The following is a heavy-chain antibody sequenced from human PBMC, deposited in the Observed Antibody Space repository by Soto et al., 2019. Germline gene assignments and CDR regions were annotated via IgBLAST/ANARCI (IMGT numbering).Heavy chain of an antibody. D-gene: IGHD6-13*01. V-gene: IGHV3-11*01. CDR1: GFTFSDYY. CDR3: ARDAGYSSSLYFSWFDP. Sequence: QVRLVESGGGLVKPGGSLRLSCAASGFTFSDYYMTWIRQAPGKGLEWISFISGSGKTIHFADSLEGRFTISRDNAKNSVYLEMNSLRAEDTAVYYCARDAGYSSSLYFSWFDPWGPGTLVTVSS. J-gene: IGHJ5*02. CDR2: ISGSGKTI.